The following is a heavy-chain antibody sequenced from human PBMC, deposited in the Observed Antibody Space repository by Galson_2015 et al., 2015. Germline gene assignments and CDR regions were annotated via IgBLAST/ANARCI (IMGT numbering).Heavy chain of an antibody. V-gene: IGHV3-48*03. Sequence: SLRLSCAASGFTFSSYEMNWVRQAPGKGLEWVSYISSSGSTIYYADSVKGRFTISRDNAKNSLYLQMNSLRAEDTAVYYCARDRETDSGSYYRDWYFDLWGRGTLVTVSS. CDR1: GFTFSSYE. CDR3: ARDRETDSGSYYRDWYFDL. CDR2: ISSSGSTI. J-gene: IGHJ2*01. D-gene: IGHD1-26*01.